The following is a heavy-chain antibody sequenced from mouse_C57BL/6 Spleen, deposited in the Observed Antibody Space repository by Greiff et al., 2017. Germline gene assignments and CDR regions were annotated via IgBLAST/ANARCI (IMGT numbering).Heavy chain of an antibody. CDR2: IDPSDSYT. Sequence: QVQLQQPGAELVMPGASVKLSCKASGYTFTSYWMHWVKQRPGQGLEWIGEIDPSDSYTNYNQKFKGKSTLTVDTSSSTAYMQLSSLTSEDSAVYYCARSSYYGSSYWYFDVWGTGTTVTVSS. D-gene: IGHD1-1*01. CDR3: ARSSYYGSSYWYFDV. J-gene: IGHJ1*03. CDR1: GYTFTSYW. V-gene: IGHV1-69*01.